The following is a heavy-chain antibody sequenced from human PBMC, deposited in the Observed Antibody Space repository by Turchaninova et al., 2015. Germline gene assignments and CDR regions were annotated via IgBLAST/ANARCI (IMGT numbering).Heavy chain of an antibody. D-gene: IGHD1-14*01. Sequence: EVQLVESGGDLVQPGGSLRLSCTASGFTFSNYWMTWFRPAPGKGIEWVASINQEGTEKYYVDYVKGRFTISRDNAKNALYLQMSSLRAEDTAVYYCARNHVDLWGRGTLVSVSS. CDR3: ARNHVDL. CDR2: INQEGTEK. CDR1: GFTFSNYW. V-gene: IGHV3-7*01. J-gene: IGHJ2*01.